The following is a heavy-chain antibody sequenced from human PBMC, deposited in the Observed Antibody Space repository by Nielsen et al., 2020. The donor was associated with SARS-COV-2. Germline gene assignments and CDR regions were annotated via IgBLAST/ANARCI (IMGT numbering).Heavy chain of an antibody. CDR2: IWYDGSNK. J-gene: IGHJ4*02. CDR3: AGDGGGGYDIREGFDY. Sequence: GESLKISCAASGFTFSDYYLSWVRQAPGKGLEWVAVIWYDGSNKYYADSVKGRVTISRDNSKNTLYLQMNSLRAEDTAIYYCAGDGGGGYDIREGFDYWGQGTLVTVSS. V-gene: IGHV3-33*08. D-gene: IGHD3-9*01. CDR1: GFTFSDYY.